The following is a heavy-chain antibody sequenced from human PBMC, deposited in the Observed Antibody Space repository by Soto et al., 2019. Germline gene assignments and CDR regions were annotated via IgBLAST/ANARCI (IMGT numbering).Heavy chain of an antibody. J-gene: IGHJ6*01. CDR1: GDSVSSNSAA. V-gene: IGHV6-1*01. Sequence: SQTLSLTCAISGDSVSSNSAAWNWIRQSPSRGLEWLGRTYYRSKWYNDYAVSVKSRITINPDTSKNQFSLQLNSVTPEDTAVYYCARAIENLEGSGGSCYGLSGMDVWGHGTTVTVSS. CDR2: TYYRSKWYN. D-gene: IGHD2-15*01. CDR3: ARAIENLEGSGGSCYGLSGMDV.